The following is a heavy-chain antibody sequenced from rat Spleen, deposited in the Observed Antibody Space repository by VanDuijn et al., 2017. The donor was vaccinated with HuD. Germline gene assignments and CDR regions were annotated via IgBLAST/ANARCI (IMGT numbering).Heavy chain of an antibody. D-gene: IGHD1-1*01. CDR3: TAEGGLTTVVTRTFDY. Sequence: EVQLVESGGGLVQPGRSLKLSCAASGFTFSDYGMAWVRQAPTKGLEWVATISYGDSSGHSSTYYRDSVKGRFTISRDNAKSTLSLQMDSLGSEDTATYYCTAEGGLTTVVTRTFDYWGQGVMVTVSS. CDR2: ISYGDSSGHSST. J-gene: IGHJ2*01. V-gene: IGHV5-29*01. CDR1: GFTFSDYG.